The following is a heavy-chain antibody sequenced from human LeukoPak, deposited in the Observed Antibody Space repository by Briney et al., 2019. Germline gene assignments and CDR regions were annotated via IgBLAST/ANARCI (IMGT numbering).Heavy chain of an antibody. CDR3: ARDYSYGNY. D-gene: IGHD5-18*01. Sequence: GGSLRLSCVGSGFTFSAYGMSWVRQAPGKGLESVSSISGSDGATSYADSVKGRFTISRDNSKNTLYLQMNSLRAEDTAVYYCARDYSYGNYWGQGTLVTVSS. CDR1: GFTFSAYG. CDR2: ISGSDGAT. J-gene: IGHJ4*02. V-gene: IGHV3-23*01.